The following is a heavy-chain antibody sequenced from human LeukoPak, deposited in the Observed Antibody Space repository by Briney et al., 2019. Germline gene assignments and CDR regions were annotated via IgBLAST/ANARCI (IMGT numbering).Heavy chain of an antibody. Sequence: GGSLRLSCSASGFTFSTYAMHWVRQAPGKGLEYVSGISTNGGGTSYSDSVKGRFTISRDNSNNTLYLQMNSLTPEDTAVYYCVREGVNSPDDTFDVWGQGTMVTVSS. CDR1: GFTFSTYA. V-gene: IGHV3-64D*06. CDR2: ISTNGGGT. CDR3: VREGVNSPDDTFDV. D-gene: IGHD3-3*01. J-gene: IGHJ3*01.